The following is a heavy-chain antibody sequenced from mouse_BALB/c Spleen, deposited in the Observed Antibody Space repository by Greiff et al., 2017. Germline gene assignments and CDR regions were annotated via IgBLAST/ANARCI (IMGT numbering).Heavy chain of an antibody. CDR1: GDSITSGY. V-gene: IGHV3-8*02. Sequence: VQLQQSGPSLVKPSQTLSLTCSVTGDSITSGYWNWIRKFPGNKLEYMGYISYSGSTYYNPSLKSRISITRDTCKNQYYLQLNSVTTEDTATYYCARYGYYSYYFDYWGQGTTLTVSS. J-gene: IGHJ2*01. CDR3: ARYGYYSYYFDY. CDR2: ISYSGST. D-gene: IGHD2-3*01.